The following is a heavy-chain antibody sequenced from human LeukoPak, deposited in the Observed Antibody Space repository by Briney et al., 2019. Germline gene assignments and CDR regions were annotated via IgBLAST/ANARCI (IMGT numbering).Heavy chain of an antibody. D-gene: IGHD2-2*01. CDR1: GYTLTELS. CDR2: LDPEDGET. J-gene: IGHJ4*02. Sequence: ASVKVSCKVSGYTLTELSMHWVRQAPGKGLEWMGGLDPEDGETIYAQKFQGRVTMTEDTSTDTAYMELSSLRSEDTAVYYCATSYCSSTSCYMEATFDYWGQGTLVTVSS. CDR3: ATSYCSSTSCYMEATFDY. V-gene: IGHV1-24*01.